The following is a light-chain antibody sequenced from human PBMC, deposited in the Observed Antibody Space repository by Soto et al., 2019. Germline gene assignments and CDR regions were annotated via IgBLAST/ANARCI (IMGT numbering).Light chain of an antibody. J-gene: IGLJ1*01. V-gene: IGLV2-14*01. CDR2: EVS. CDR1: SSDVGNYDY. CDR3: TAYTGSATYV. Sequence: QSALTQPASVSGSPGQSITISCTGTSSDVGNYDYVSWYQQHPGKAPKLMIYEVSNRPSGVSNRFSASKSGNTASLTISGLQAEDEADYHCTAYTGSATYVIGTGTKLTVL.